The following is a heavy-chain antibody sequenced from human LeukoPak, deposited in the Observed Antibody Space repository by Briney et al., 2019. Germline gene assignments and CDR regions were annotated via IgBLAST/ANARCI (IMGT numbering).Heavy chain of an antibody. V-gene: IGHV3-30*18. Sequence: GRSLRLSCAASGFKFSNFGLHWVRQAPGKGLEWVAVISYDGGNKYYVDSVKGRFTVSRDNSKNTVYLQMNSLRPEDTAVYYCAKVGDKNMVEAFEIWGQGTRVTVSP. CDR1: GFKFSNFG. J-gene: IGHJ3*02. D-gene: IGHD2/OR15-2a*01. CDR3: AKVGDKNMVEAFEI. CDR2: ISYDGGNK.